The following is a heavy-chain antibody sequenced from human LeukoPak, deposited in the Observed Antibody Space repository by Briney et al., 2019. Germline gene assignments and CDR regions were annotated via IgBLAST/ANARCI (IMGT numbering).Heavy chain of an antibody. V-gene: IGHV4-30-4*08. CDR2: IFYSGST. Sequence: SETLSLTCTVSGGSISSSNYYWGWIRQPPGKGLEWIGYIFYSGSTYYNPSLKSRVTISVDTSKNQFSLKLSSVTAADTAVYYCAREPKGGSGWFDPWGQGTLVTVSS. CDR1: GGSISSSNYY. CDR3: AREPKGGSGWFDP. D-gene: IGHD2-15*01. J-gene: IGHJ5*02.